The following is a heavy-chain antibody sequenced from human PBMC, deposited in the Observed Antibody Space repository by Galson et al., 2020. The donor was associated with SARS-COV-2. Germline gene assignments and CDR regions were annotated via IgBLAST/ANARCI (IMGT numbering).Heavy chain of an antibody. CDR1: GGSISSYY. Sequence: ASETLSLTCTVSGGSISSYYWSWIRQPAGKGLEWIGRIYTSGSTNYNPSLKSRVTMSVDTSKNQFSLKLSSVTAADTAVYYCASSPKWGSSTSWPSMDVWGQGTTVTGSS. V-gene: IGHV4-4*07. CDR3: ASSPKWGSSTSWPSMDV. D-gene: IGHD2-2*01. CDR2: IYTSGST. J-gene: IGHJ6*02.